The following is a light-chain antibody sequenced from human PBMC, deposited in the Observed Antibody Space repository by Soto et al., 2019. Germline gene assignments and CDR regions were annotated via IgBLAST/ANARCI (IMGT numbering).Light chain of an antibody. J-gene: IGKJ2*01. Sequence: EIVMTQSPATLSVSPGERATLSCRASQSVSSNLAWYQQKPGQAPRLLIYGASTRATGIPARFSGSGSGTAFTLTISSRQSEDFAVYYCQQYNNWARGYTFGEGTKLEIK. CDR1: QSVSSN. V-gene: IGKV3-15*01. CDR2: GAS. CDR3: QQYNNWARGYT.